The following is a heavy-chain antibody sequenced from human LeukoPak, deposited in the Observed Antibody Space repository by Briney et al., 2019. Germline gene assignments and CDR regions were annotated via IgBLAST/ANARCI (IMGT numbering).Heavy chain of an antibody. Sequence: PGGSLRLSCAASGFTFTSYGMHWVRQAPGKGLEWVAVIWSDGRNKFYADSVKGRFTVSRDNSKNTLYLQMNSLRAEDTAVYYCATALSHYSDYWGRGILVTVSS. CDR1: GFTFTSYG. CDR3: ATALSHYSDY. D-gene: IGHD3-16*02. CDR2: IWSDGRNK. J-gene: IGHJ4*02. V-gene: IGHV3-33*01.